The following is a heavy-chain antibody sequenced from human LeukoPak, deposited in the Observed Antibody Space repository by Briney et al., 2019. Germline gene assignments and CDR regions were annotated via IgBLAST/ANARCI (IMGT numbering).Heavy chain of an antibody. CDR2: IYTSGST. V-gene: IGHV4-61*02. J-gene: IGHJ4*02. CDR1: GGSISSGSYY. D-gene: IGHD6-19*01. CDR3: ARVYSSGWYVDY. Sequence: IPSQTLSLTCTVSGGSISSGSYYWSWIRQPAGKGLEWIGRIYTSGSTNYNPSLKSRVTISVDTSNNQFSLKLSSVTAADTAVYYCARVYSSGWYVDYWGQGTLVTVSS.